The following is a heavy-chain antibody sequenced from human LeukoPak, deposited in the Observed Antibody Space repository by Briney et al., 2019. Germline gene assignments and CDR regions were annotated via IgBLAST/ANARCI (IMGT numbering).Heavy chain of an antibody. CDR3: TKNDVGDYGT. Sequence: SQALSLTCAVSGGSISSGGYSWGWIRQPPGKGLEWIGSVFHTGTAYYNPSLRSRVTLSVDTSKNQFSLKMSSVTAADTAVYYCTKNDVGDYGTWGQGTLVAVSS. CDR2: VFHTGTA. J-gene: IGHJ5*02. CDR1: GGSISSGGYS. V-gene: IGHV4-30-2*03. D-gene: IGHD4-17*01.